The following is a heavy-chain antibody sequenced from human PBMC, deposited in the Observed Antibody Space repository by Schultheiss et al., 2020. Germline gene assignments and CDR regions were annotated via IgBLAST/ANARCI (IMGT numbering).Heavy chain of an antibody. CDR2: INHSGST. Sequence: SETLSLTCAVYGGSFSGYYWSWIRQPPGKGLEWIGEINHSGSTNYNPSLKSRVTISVDTSKNQFSLKLSSVTPEDTAVYYCTRAPDWYFDLWGRGTLVTVSS. CDR3: TRAPDWYFDL. V-gene: IGHV4-34*01. CDR1: GGSFSGYY. J-gene: IGHJ2*01.